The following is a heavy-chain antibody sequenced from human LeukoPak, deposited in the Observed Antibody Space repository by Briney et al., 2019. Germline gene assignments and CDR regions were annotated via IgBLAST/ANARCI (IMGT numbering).Heavy chain of an antibody. Sequence: SETLSLTCTVSGGSISSYYWSWIRQPPGEGLEWIGYIFYSGSTNYTPSLKGRVTMSVDTSKNQFSLKLSSVTAADTAVYYCARDYGPSRGFDYWGQGILVTVSS. V-gene: IGHV4-59*01. J-gene: IGHJ4*02. CDR1: GGSISSYY. CDR3: ARDYGPSRGFDY. CDR2: IFYSGST. D-gene: IGHD3-10*01.